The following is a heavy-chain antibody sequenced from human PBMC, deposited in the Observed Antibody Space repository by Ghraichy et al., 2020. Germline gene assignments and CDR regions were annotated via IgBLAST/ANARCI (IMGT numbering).Heavy chain of an antibody. D-gene: IGHD2-2*01. CDR1: GGSISSYY. CDR3: ARVPAANRWKSGDYYYYGMDV. Sequence: SQTLSLTCTVSGGSISSYYWSWIRQPPGKGLEWIGYIYYSGSINYNPSLKSRVTISVDTSKNQFSLKLSSVTAADTAVYYCARVPAANRWKSGDYYYYGMDVWGQGTTVTVSS. CDR2: IYYSGSI. J-gene: IGHJ6*02. V-gene: IGHV4-59*01.